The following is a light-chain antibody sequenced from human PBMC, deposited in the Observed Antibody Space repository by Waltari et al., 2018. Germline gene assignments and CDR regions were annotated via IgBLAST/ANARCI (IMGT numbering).Light chain of an antibody. V-gene: IGKV3-20*01. CDR1: QSVTSKH. Sequence: EIVLTQSPGTLSLSPGERATLSCRASQSVTSKHLAWYQQTPGKPPSLLTYGASTRATGIPDRFSGSGSGTDFTLTISSVEPEDFAVYYCQRYGSSPLVSFGPGTKVDIK. J-gene: IGKJ3*01. CDR3: QRYGSSPLVS. CDR2: GAS.